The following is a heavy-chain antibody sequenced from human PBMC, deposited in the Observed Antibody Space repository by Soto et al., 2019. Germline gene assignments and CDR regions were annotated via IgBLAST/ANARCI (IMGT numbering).Heavy chain of an antibody. CDR3: AKDAIANDGIWLMDS. CDR1: GFMFSDYA. Sequence: GGTLRLSCAASGFMFSDYAMTWARQAPGKELEWVSGLLRPGRSTYYADSVKGRFTISGDTSANTVYLQMDSLRAEDTAVYYCAKDAIANDGIWLMDSWGQGTVVTVSS. J-gene: IGHJ5*02. CDR2: LLRPGRST. V-gene: IGHV3-23*01. D-gene: IGHD3-16*01.